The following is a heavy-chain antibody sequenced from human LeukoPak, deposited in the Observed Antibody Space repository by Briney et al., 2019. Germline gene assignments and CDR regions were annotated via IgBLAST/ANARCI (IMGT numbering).Heavy chain of an antibody. CDR2: INHSGST. D-gene: IGHD3-16*02. Sequence: SETLSLTCAVYGGSFSSYYWSWIRQPPGKGLEWIREINHSGSTNYSPSLKSRVTISVDTSKNQFSLKLSSVTAADTAVYCCASAYYVWGSYRRRNFDYWGQGTLVTASS. J-gene: IGHJ4*02. CDR3: ASAYYVWGSYRRRNFDY. CDR1: GGSFSSYY. V-gene: IGHV4-34*01.